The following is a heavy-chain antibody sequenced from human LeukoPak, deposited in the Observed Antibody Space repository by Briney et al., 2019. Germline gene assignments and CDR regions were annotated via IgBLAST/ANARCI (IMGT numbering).Heavy chain of an antibody. CDR1: GYTFTSYG. D-gene: IGHD5-18*01. CDR2: ISAYNGNT. V-gene: IGHV1-18*01. Sequence: ASVKVSCKASGYTFTSYGISWVRQAPGQGLEWMGWISAYNGNTNYAQKFQGRVTITTDESTSTAYMELSSLRSEDTAVYYCAREERGYSYGYPWYCDYWGQGTPVTVSS. J-gene: IGHJ4*02. CDR3: AREERGYSYGYPWYCDY.